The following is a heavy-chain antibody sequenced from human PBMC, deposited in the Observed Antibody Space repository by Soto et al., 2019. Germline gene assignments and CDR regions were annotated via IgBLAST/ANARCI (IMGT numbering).Heavy chain of an antibody. CDR2: IKQDGSEK. Sequence: PGGSLRLSRAASGFTFSSYWMSWVRQAPGKGLEWVANIKQDGSEKYYVDSVKGRFTISRDNAKNSLYLQMNSLRAEDTAVYYCARFYFDSSGYLPSPYYYYYGMDVWGQGTTVTVSS. CDR1: GFTFSSYW. CDR3: ARFYFDSSGYLPSPYYYYYGMDV. J-gene: IGHJ6*02. D-gene: IGHD3-22*01. V-gene: IGHV3-7*04.